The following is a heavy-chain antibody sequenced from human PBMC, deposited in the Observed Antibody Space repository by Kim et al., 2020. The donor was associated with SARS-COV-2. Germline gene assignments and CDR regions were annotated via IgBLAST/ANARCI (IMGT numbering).Heavy chain of an antibody. V-gene: IGHV3-7*01. CDR3: ARWTSTSYY. CDR2: IKQDGTDK. D-gene: IGHD2-2*01. J-gene: IGHJ4*02. Sequence: GGSLRLSCAASGFSLGDYWMNWVRQAPGKGLEWVANIKQDGTDKHYVDSVKGRFTISRDNAKISLYLQMNSLRAEDTAVYYCARWTSTSYYWGQGTLVTVSS. CDR1: GFSLGDYW.